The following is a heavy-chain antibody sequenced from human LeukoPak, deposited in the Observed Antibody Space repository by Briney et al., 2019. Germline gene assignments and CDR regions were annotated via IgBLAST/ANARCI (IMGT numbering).Heavy chain of an antibody. V-gene: IGHV3-15*05. CDR2: IKSKTDGGTT. J-gene: IGHJ3*02. Sequence: PGGSLRLSCAASGFTFSNAWMSWVRQAPGKGLEWVGRIKSKTDGGTTDYAAPVKGRFTISRDDSKNTLYLQMNSLRTEDTALYYCAKARGLIGGAFDIWGQGTMVTVSS. CDR1: GFTFSNAW. CDR3: AKARGLIGGAFDI. D-gene: IGHD3-22*01.